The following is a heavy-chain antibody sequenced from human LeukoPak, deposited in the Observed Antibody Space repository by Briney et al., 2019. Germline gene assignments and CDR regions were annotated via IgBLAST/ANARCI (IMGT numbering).Heavy chain of an antibody. D-gene: IGHD3-22*01. CDR3: AKATRGYSRNFDY. Sequence: SLRLSCAASGFTFDDYAMHWVRQAPGKGLEWVSGISWNSGNIGYADSVKGRFTISRDNAKNSLYLQMNSLRAEDTALYYCAKATRGYSRNFDYWGQGTLVTVSS. CDR2: ISWNSGNI. V-gene: IGHV3-9*01. J-gene: IGHJ4*02. CDR1: GFTFDDYA.